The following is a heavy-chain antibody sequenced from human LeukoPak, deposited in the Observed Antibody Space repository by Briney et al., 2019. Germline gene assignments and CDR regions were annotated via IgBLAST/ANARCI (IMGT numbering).Heavy chain of an antibody. CDR2: ISYDGSNK. J-gene: IGHJ4*02. V-gene: IGHV3-30-3*01. D-gene: IGHD3-10*01. CDR1: GFTFSSYA. CDR3: ARDDGRFGELATRDY. Sequence: EGSLRLSCAASGFTFSSYAMHWVRQAPGKGLEWVAVISYDGSNKYYADSVKGRFTISRDNSKNTLYLQMNSLRAEDTAVYYCARDDGRFGELATRDYWGQGTLVTVSS.